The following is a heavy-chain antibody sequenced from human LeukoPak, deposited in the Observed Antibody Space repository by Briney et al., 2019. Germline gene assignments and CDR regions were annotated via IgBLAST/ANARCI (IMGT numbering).Heavy chain of an antibody. V-gene: IGHV7-4-1*02. Sequence: GASVKVSCKASGYTFTSYAMNWVRQAPGQGLEWMGWINTNTGNPTYAQGFTGRFVFSLDTSVSTAYLQISSLKAEDTAVYYCARDADANYYDSSGYHPVDYWGQGTLVTVSS. CDR2: INTNTGNP. D-gene: IGHD3-22*01. J-gene: IGHJ4*02. CDR3: ARDADANYYDSSGYHPVDY. CDR1: GYTFTSYA.